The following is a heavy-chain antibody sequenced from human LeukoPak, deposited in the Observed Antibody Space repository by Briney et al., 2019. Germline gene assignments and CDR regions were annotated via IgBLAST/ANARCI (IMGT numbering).Heavy chain of an antibody. CDR1: GFTFSSYW. J-gene: IGHJ6*02. CDR2: INSDGSST. CDR3: AREAVVVAATRNYYYGMDV. V-gene: IGHV3-74*01. Sequence: GGSLRLSCAASGFTFSSYWMHWVRQAPRKGLVWVSRINSDGSSTSYADSVKGRFTISRDNAKNTLYLQMNSLRAEDTAVYYCAREAVVVAATRNYYYGMDVWGQGTTVTVSS. D-gene: IGHD2-15*01.